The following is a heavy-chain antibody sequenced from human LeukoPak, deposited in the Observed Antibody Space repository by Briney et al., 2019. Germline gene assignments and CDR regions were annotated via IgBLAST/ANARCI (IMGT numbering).Heavy chain of an antibody. D-gene: IGHD3-22*01. J-gene: IGHJ6*02. Sequence: GRSLRLSCTASGFTFSLFGMHWVRQAPGKGLEWLAVTSYDGGEKYYADSVKGRFTISRDNSKNTLYLQMNSLIAEDTAVYYCAKSSGFYESSGSDWGYGMDVWGRGTTVTVSS. CDR2: TSYDGGEK. CDR1: GFTFSLFG. CDR3: AKSSGFYESSGSDWGYGMDV. V-gene: IGHV3-30*18.